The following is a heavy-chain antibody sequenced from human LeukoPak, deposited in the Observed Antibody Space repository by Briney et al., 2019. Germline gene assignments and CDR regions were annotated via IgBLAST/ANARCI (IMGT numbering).Heavy chain of an antibody. J-gene: IGHJ4*02. Sequence: PSETLSLTCAVYGGSFSGYYWSWIRQPPGKGLEWIGEINHSGSTNYNPSLKSRVTISVDTSKNQFSLKLSSVTAADTAVYYCASADLTVTTFPPPFDYWGQGTLVTVSS. CDR3: ASADLTVTTFPPPFDY. V-gene: IGHV4-34*01. CDR1: GGSFSGYY. D-gene: IGHD4-17*01. CDR2: INHSGST.